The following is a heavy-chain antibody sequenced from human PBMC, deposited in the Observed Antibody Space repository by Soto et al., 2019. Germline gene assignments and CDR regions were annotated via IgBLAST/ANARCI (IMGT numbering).Heavy chain of an antibody. CDR1: GGSISSGGYY. Sequence: PSETLSLTCTVSGGSISSGGYYWSWIRQHPGKGLEWIGYIYYSRSTYYNPSLKSRVTISVDTSKNQFSLKLSSVTAADTAVYYCASGYDFRSDNDYWGQGTLVTVSS. CDR2: IYYSRST. V-gene: IGHV4-31*03. J-gene: IGHJ4*02. CDR3: ASGYDFRSDNDY. D-gene: IGHD3-3*01.